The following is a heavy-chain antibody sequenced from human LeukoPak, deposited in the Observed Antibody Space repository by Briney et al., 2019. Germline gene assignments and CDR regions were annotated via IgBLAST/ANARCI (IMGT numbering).Heavy chain of an antibody. D-gene: IGHD3-10*01. Sequence: PGGSLRLSCAASGFTFSSYSMNWVRQAPGKGLEWVSSISSSSSYIYYADSVKGRFTISRDNAKNSLYLQMNSLRAEDTAVYYCARDSGFGELLHPFDYWGQGTLVTVSS. CDR3: ARDSGFGELLHPFDY. CDR2: ISSSSSYI. CDR1: GFTFSSYS. V-gene: IGHV3-21*01. J-gene: IGHJ4*02.